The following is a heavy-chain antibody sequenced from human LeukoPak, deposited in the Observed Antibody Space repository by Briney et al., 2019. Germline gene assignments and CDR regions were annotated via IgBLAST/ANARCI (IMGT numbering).Heavy chain of an antibody. CDR1: GFTLSDYY. CDR3: AKDLALDPLDAFDI. V-gene: IGHV3-11*01. Sequence: GGSLRLSCAASGFTLSDYYMSGIRPAPGKGREWVSYISSSGSTIYYADSVKRRITISRDNAKNSLYLQMNSLRAEDPALYYCAKDLALDPLDAFDIWGQGTMVTVSS. D-gene: IGHD3-3*02. J-gene: IGHJ3*02. CDR2: ISSSGSTI.